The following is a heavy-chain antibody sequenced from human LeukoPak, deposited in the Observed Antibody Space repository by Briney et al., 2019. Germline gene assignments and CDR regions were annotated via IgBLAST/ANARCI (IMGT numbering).Heavy chain of an antibody. V-gene: IGHV4-59*01. CDR3: ARQSSGWYGGPFDY. D-gene: IGHD6-19*01. CDR1: GGSISSYY. Sequence: SETLSLTCTVSGGSISSYYWNWIRQPPGKGLEWIGYIYYSGSTNYNPSLKSRVTISVDTSKNQFSLKLSSVTAADTAVYYCARQSSGWYGGPFDYWGQGTLVTVSS. J-gene: IGHJ4*02. CDR2: IYYSGST.